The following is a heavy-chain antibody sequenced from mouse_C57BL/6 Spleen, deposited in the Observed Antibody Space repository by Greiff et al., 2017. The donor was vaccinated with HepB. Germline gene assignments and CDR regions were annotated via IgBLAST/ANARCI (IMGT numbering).Heavy chain of an antibody. D-gene: IGHD2-4*01. V-gene: IGHV1-80*01. Sequence: VQLQQSGAELVKPGASVKISCKASGYAFSSYWMNWVKQRPGKGLEWIGQIYPGDGDTNYNGKFKGKATLTADKSSSTAYMQLSSLTSEDSAVYFCARSSYDYYLDYWGQGTTLTVSS. CDR3: ARSSYDYYLDY. CDR1: GYAFSSYW. CDR2: IYPGDGDT. J-gene: IGHJ2*01.